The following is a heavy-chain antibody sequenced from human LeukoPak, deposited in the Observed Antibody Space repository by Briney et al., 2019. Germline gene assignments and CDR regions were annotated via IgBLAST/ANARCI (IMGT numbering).Heavy chain of an antibody. D-gene: IGHD6-13*01. CDR2: ISSSGSTI. CDR3: ARCRSYEQQLVQVYFDY. J-gene: IGHJ4*02. CDR1: GFTFSDYY. V-gene: IGHV3-11*01. Sequence: GRSLRLSCAASGFTFSDYYMSWIRQAPGKGLEWVSYISSSGSTIYYADSVKGRFTISRDNAKNSLYLQMNSLRAEDTAVYYCARCRSYEQQLVQVYFDYWGQGTLVTVSS.